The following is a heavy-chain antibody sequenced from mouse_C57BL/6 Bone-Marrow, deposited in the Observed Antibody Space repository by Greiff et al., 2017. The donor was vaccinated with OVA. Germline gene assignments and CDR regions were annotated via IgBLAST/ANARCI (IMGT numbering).Heavy chain of an antibody. CDR2: IDPSDSDT. D-gene: IGHD1-1*01. J-gene: IGHJ2*01. CDR1: GYTFTSYW. V-gene: IGHV1-52*01. Sequence: QVQLKQPGAELVRPGSSVKLSCKASGYTFTSYWMHWVKQRPIQGLEWIGNIDPSDSDTHYNQKFKDKATLTVDKSSSTAYMQLSSLTSEDSAVYYCARSDYYGSSYVNYWGQGTTLTVSS. CDR3: ARSDYYGSSYVNY.